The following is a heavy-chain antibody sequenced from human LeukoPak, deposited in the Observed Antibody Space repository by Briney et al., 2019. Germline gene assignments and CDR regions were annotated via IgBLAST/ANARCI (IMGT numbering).Heavy chain of an antibody. J-gene: IGHJ4*02. CDR1: GFTFSSYW. CDR2: INSDGSST. V-gene: IGHV3-74*01. D-gene: IGHD2-2*02. CDR3: AKVKYTGYSPTHFFDF. Sequence: GGSLRLSCAASGFTFSSYWMHWVRQAPGKGLVWVSRINSDGSSTSYADSVKGRFTISRDNAKNTLYLQMNSLRAEDTAVYYCAKVKYTGYSPTHFFDFWGQGTRVTVSS.